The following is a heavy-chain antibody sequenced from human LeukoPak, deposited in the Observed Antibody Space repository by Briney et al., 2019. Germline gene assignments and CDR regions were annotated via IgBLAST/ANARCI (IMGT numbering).Heavy chain of an antibody. CDR1: GFTLSSCS. J-gene: IGHJ4*02. Sequence: GGSLRLSCAASGFTLSSCSMNWVRQAPGKGLEWVSSISRSMGYVFYADSMKGRFSVSRHNSKNSLHLQMNTLRAEHTAVYYCARFPEGSSTWSIDFWGQGTLVTVSS. CDR3: ARFPEGSSTWSIDF. CDR2: ISRSMGYV. V-gene: IGHV3-21*01. D-gene: IGHD6-13*01.